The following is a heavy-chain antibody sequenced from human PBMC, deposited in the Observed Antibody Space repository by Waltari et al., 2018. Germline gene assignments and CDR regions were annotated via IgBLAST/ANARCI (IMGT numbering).Heavy chain of an antibody. CDR3: ASHGSSSSY. V-gene: IGHV4-59*01. CDR2: IYYSGST. Sequence: QVQLQESGPGLVKPSETLSLTCTVSGGSISSYYWSWIRQPPGKGLEWIGYIYYSGSTNYNPSLKSRVTISVDTSKNQFSLKLSSVTAADTAVYYCASHGSSSSYWGQGTLVTVSS. CDR1: GGSISSYY. D-gene: IGHD6-6*01. J-gene: IGHJ4*02.